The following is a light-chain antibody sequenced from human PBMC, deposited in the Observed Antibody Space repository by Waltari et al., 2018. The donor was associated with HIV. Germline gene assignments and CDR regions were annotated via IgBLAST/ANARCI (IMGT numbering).Light chain of an antibody. Sequence: QSVLTQPPSVSGAPGQRVSISCTRSSSNIGAGYDVHWYQELPGTAPKLLIYGDNNRPSGVPDRFSGSKSGTSASLAITGLQFEDEADYYCQSYDSSLSAWVFGGGTKLTVL. CDR1: SSNIGAGYD. CDR2: GDN. J-gene: IGLJ3*02. V-gene: IGLV1-40*01. CDR3: QSYDSSLSAWV.